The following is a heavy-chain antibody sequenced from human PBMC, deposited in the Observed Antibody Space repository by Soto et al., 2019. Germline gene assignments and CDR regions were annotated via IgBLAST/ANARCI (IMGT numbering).Heavy chain of an antibody. V-gene: IGHV1-69*01. CDR1: GGTFKSYA. Sequence: QVLLMQSGAEVGKPGSSVNVSCTVSGGTFKSYAISWVRQAPGQGLEWMGGIIPDFGTGNSAQKFRGRVSIIADASTTTVYMGLSGLTSADTAVYYCARERGGYNRGDFEFWGQGTQVTVSS. CDR2: IIPDFGTG. CDR3: ARERGGYNRGDFEF. D-gene: IGHD1-26*01. J-gene: IGHJ4*02.